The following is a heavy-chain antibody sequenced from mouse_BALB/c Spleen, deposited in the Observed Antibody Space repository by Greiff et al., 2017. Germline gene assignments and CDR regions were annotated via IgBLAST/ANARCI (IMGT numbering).Heavy chain of an antibody. Sequence: EVQRVESGGGLVQPGGSLKLSCAASGFTFSSYGMSWVRQTPDKRLELVATINSNGGSTYYPDSVKGRFTISRDNAKNTLYLQMSSLKSEDTAMYYCARDRVRFAYWGQGTLVTVSA. CDR2: INSNGGST. CDR3: ARDRVRFAY. J-gene: IGHJ3*01. V-gene: IGHV5-6-3*01. CDR1: GFTFSSYG. D-gene: IGHD3-1*01.